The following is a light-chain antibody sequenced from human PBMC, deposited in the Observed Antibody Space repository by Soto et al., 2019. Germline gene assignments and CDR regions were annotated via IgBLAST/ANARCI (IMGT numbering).Light chain of an antibody. CDR3: CSYTSSSTLYV. V-gene: IGLV2-14*01. Sequence: QSALTQPASVSLSPGQSITVSCTGTSSDVGGYSYVSWYQHHPGKAPKLMIYEVSNRPSGVSNRFSGSKSGSTASLTISGLQAEDEADYYCCSYTSSSTLYVFGAGTKVTVL. J-gene: IGLJ1*01. CDR1: SSDVGGYSY. CDR2: EVS.